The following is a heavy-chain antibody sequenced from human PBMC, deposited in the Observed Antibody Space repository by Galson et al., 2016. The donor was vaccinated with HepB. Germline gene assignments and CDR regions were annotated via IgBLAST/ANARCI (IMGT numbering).Heavy chain of an antibody. Sequence: SLRLSCAASDSIVSNAWMNWVRQAPGKGLEGVAHIKSRPDGGTTGYAAPVHGRFTVSREDSGYTVYLQMNRLKAEDTAVYYCTTEVTVFGEVTSFWGQGTMVTVSS. J-gene: IGHJ3*01. CDR2: IKSRPDGGTT. CDR3: TTEVTVFGEVTSF. D-gene: IGHD3-3*01. CDR1: DSIVSNAW. V-gene: IGHV3-15*07.